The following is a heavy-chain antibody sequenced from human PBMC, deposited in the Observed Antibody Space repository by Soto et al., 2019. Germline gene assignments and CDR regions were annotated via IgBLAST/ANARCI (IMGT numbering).Heavy chain of an antibody. J-gene: IGHJ6*02. D-gene: IGHD1-7*01. CDR2: IRSKANSYAT. V-gene: IGHV3-73*01. CDR1: GFTFSGSA. CDR3: TRLWYNWNFRYYVMDV. Sequence: PGGSLRLSCAASGFTFSGSAMHWVRQASGKGLEWVGRIRSKANSYATAYAASVKGRFTISRDDSKNTAYLQMNSLKTEDTAVYYCTRLWYNWNFRYYVMDVWGQGSTVTVSS.